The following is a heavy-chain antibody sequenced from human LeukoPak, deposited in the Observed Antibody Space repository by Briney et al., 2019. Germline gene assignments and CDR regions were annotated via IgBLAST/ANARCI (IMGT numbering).Heavy chain of an antibody. CDR3: SKDSYRSPTRCYRGFDY. CDR2: ISWNSGSI. Sequence: GGSLRLSCAASGFTFSSYGMHWVRQAPGKGLEWVSGISWNSGSIAYADSVKGRFTISRDNAKNSLYLQMNSLRAEDTALYYCSKDSYRSPTRCYRGFDYWGQGTLVTVSS. V-gene: IGHV3-9*01. J-gene: IGHJ4*02. CDR1: GFTFSSYG. D-gene: IGHD2-2*01.